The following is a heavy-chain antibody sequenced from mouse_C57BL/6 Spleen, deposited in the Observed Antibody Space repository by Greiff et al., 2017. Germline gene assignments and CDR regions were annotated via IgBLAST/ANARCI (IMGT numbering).Heavy chain of an antibody. CDR1: GYTFTGYW. J-gene: IGHJ1*03. CDR3: AGRGPYSSGYLWYFDV. CDR2: ILPGSGST. V-gene: IGHV1-9*01. Sequence: VQLQQSGAELMKPGASVKLSCKATGYTFTGYWIAWVKQRPGHGLEWIGEILPGSGSTNYNEKFKGKATFTADTSSNTAYMQLSSLTTEDAAVYYCAGRGPYSSGYLWYFDVWGTGTTVTVSS. D-gene: IGHD1-1*01.